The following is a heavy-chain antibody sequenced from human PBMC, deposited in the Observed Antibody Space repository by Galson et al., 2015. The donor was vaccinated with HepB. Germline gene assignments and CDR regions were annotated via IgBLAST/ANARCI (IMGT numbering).Heavy chain of an antibody. Sequence: ETLSLTCTVSGGSISSYYWSWIRQPPGKGLEWIGYIYTSGSTNYNPSLKSRVTMSVDTSKNQFSLKLSSVTAADTAVYYCAREGPYPLYDSSGYYYDEQYYFDYWGQGTLVTVSS. CDR3: AREGPYPLYDSSGYYYDEQYYFDY. J-gene: IGHJ4*02. CDR2: IYTSGST. D-gene: IGHD3-22*01. V-gene: IGHV4-4*08. CDR1: GGSISSYY.